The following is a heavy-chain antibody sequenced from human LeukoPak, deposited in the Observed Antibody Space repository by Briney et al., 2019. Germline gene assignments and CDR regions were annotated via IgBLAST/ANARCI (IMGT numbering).Heavy chain of an antibody. Sequence: ASVKVSRKASGYTFTSYDIQWVRPAPGQGVEWVGWMNPNSGKSGYKQKFQGRVTMTRNTSISTAYMELSSLRSEDTAVYYCARGGRWYSSSDDAFDIWGQGTMVTVSS. V-gene: IGHV1-8*01. J-gene: IGHJ3*02. CDR3: ARGGRWYSSSDDAFDI. CDR1: GYTFTSYD. D-gene: IGHD6-13*01. CDR2: MNPNSGKS.